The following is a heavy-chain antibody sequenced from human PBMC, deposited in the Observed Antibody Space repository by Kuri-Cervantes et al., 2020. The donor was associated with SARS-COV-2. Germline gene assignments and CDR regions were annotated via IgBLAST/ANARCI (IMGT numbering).Heavy chain of an antibody. CDR1: GFSITSYS. Sequence: ETLSLTCAASGFSITSYSMTWVRQTQGKGLGWVSSISRTSTYKHYADSVKSRFIMSRDNAKNSLYLQLQSLRVEDTAIYYCERGGSGDSCPSLYDISDFNYTLDVWGQGTTVTVSS. J-gene: IGHJ6*02. CDR2: ISRTSTYK. V-gene: IGHV3-21*06. CDR3: ERGGSGDSCPSLYDISDFNYTLDV. D-gene: IGHD3-9*01.